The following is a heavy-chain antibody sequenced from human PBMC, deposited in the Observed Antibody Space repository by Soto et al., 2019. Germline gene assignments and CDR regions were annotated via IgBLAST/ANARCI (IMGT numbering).Heavy chain of an antibody. CDR1: GFTFSSNW. J-gene: IGHJ3*02. CDR3: ARDRFPGTNAFDI. D-gene: IGHD1-1*01. CDR2: ISSSGSTI. Sequence: GGSQSLSCTASGFTFSSNWMYWVRQAPGKGLVWVSYISSSGSTIYYADSVKGRFTISRDNAKNSLYLQMNSLRAEDTAVYYCARDRFPGTNAFDIWGQGTMVTVSS. V-gene: IGHV3-48*04.